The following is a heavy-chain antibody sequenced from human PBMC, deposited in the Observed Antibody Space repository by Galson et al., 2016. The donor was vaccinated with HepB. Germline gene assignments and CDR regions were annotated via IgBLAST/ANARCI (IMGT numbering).Heavy chain of an antibody. D-gene: IGHD2/OR15-2a*01. CDR3: ARDIYGPTYVYDYGLDV. J-gene: IGHJ6*04. CDR2: ITSSGGAI. CDR1: GFTFASYG. V-gene: IGHV3-48*01. Sequence: SLRLSCAGSGFTFASYGMNWVRQAPGKGLEWVSYITSSGGAIYYTDSVKGRFTISRDNAQNSLYLHMNSLRAEDTAVYYCARDIYGPTYVYDYGLDVWGEGTGVTVSA.